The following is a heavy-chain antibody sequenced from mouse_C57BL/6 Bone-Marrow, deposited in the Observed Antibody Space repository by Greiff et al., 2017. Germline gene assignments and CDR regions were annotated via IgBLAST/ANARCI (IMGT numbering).Heavy chain of an antibody. CDR2: IDPENGDT. CDR3: TRANWEQSFAY. J-gene: IGHJ3*01. V-gene: IGHV14-4*01. D-gene: IGHD4-1*01. CDR1: GFNIKDDY. Sequence: EVKLQQSGAELVRPGASVKLSCTASGFNIKDDYMHWVKQRPEQGLEWIGWIDPENGDTEYASKFQGKATITADTSSNTAYLQLSSLTSEDTAVYYCTRANWEQSFAYWGQGTLVTVSA.